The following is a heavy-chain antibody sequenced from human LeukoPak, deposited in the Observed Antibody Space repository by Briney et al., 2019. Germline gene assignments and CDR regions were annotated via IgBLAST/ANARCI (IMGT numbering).Heavy chain of an antibody. CDR1: GDSVSRNY. CDR3: ARGVQLERFDY. Sequence: SETLSLTCTVTGDSVSRNYWSWIRQPPGKTLEWIGYVYYGGATNYNPSLRSRVSISVDTSKNQFSLKLSSVTAADTAVYYCARGVQLERFDYWGQGTLVTVSS. D-gene: IGHD1-1*01. J-gene: IGHJ4*02. CDR2: VYYGGAT. V-gene: IGHV4-59*02.